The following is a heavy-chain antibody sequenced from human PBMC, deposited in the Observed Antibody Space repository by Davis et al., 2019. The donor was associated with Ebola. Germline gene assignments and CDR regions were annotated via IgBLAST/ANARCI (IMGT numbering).Heavy chain of an antibody. Sequence: ASVKVSCKASGHTFRSYAMHWVRQAPGQRLEWMGWINVGNGNTKYSQKFQGRVTITADESTSTAYMELSSLRSEDTAVYYCATQDTAFDYWGQGTLVTVSS. CDR3: ATQDTAFDY. CDR1: GHTFRSYA. V-gene: IGHV1-3*01. J-gene: IGHJ4*02. CDR2: INVGNGNT.